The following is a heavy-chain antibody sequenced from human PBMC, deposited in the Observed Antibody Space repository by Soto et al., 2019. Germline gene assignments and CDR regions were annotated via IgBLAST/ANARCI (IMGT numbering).Heavy chain of an antibody. CDR3: ARGGISHWAYFYYTDV. CDR2: INHSGST. Sequence: ASETLSLTCAVCGGCFSGYYWSWIRQPPGKGLEWIGEINHSGSTNYNPSLKSRVTISVDTSKNQFSLTLNSVTAADTATYYCARGGISHWAYFYYTDVWDRGTTVTVSS. J-gene: IGHJ6*03. CDR1: GGCFSGYY. D-gene: IGHD2-21*01. V-gene: IGHV4-34*01.